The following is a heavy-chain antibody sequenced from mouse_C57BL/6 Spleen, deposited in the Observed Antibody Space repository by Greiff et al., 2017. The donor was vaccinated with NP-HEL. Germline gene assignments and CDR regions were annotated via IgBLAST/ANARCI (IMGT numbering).Heavy chain of an antibody. CDR2: IDPSDSYT. V-gene: IGHV1-59*01. Sequence: VQLQQPGAELVRPGTSVKLSCKASGYTFTSYWMHWVKQRPGQGLEWIGVIDPSDSYTNYNQKFKGKATLTVDTSSSTAYMQLSSLTSEDSAVYYCARVTTVVAKDWYFDVWGTGTTVTVSS. CDR1: GYTFTSYW. D-gene: IGHD1-1*01. CDR3: ARVTTVVAKDWYFDV. J-gene: IGHJ1*03.